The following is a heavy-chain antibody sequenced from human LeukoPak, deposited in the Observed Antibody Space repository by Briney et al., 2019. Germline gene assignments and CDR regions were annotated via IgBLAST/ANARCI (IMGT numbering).Heavy chain of an antibody. V-gene: IGHV4-59*01. J-gene: IGHJ4*02. CDR2: IYYTGAT. D-gene: IGHD5-18*01. CDR3: ARAGYSYGTGYYFDY. CDR1: GGSISSYY. Sequence: SETLSLTCTVSGGSISSYYWSWIRPPPGKGLEWIGYIYYTGATYYNPSLKSRVTISLDTSKNQFSLKLSSVTAADAAVYYCARAGYSYGTGYYFDYWGQGALVTVSS.